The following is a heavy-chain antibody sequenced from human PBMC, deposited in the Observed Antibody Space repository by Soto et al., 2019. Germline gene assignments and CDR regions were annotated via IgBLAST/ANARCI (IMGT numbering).Heavy chain of an antibody. D-gene: IGHD3-10*01. Sequence: SETLSLTSTVSGGSISSISYYWGWIRQPPGKGLEWIGNIYHSGSTNYNPSLKSRVTISVDTSKNQVSLKLSSVTAADTAVYYCARVSGIYYYGMDVWGQGTTVTVSS. CDR3: ARVSGIYYYGMDV. V-gene: IGHV4-39*07. J-gene: IGHJ6*02. CDR1: GGSISSISYY. CDR2: IYHSGST.